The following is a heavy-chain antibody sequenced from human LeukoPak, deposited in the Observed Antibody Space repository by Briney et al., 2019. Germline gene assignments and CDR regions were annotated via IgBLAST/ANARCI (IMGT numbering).Heavy chain of an antibody. V-gene: IGHV1-18*01. CDR1: GYTFTSYG. CDR2: ISAYNGNT. Sequence: ASVKVSCKASGYTFTSYGISWVRQAPGQGLEWMGWISAYNGNTNYAQKLQGRVTMTTDTSTSTAYMELRSLRSDDTAVYYCARDQRGYSGYDLDRPALGYWGQGTLVTVSS. J-gene: IGHJ4*02. D-gene: IGHD5-12*01. CDR3: ARDQRGYSGYDLDRPALGY.